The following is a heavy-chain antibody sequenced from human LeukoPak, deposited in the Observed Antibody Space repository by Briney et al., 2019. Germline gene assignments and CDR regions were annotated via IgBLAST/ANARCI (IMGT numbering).Heavy chain of an antibody. CDR2: ISWNSGSI. V-gene: IGHV3-9*01. Sequence: GRSLRLSCAASGFTFDDYAMHWVRQAPGKGLEWVSGISWNSGSIGYADSVKGRFTISRDNAKNSLCLQMNSLRAEDTALYYCAKDIRQLEPSYAFDIWGQGTMVTVSS. D-gene: IGHD1-1*01. J-gene: IGHJ3*02. CDR3: AKDIRQLEPSYAFDI. CDR1: GFTFDDYA.